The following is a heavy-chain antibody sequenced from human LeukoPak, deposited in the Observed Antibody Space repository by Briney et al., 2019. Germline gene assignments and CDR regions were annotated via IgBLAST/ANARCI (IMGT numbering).Heavy chain of an antibody. V-gene: IGHV3-48*03. Sequence: GGSLRLSCAASGFTFSSYEMNWVRQAPGKGLEWVSYISSSGSTIYYADSVKGRFTISRDNAKNSLYLQMNSLRAEDTAVYYCALSGWYENWFDPWGQGTLVTVSS. CDR1: GFTFSSYE. J-gene: IGHJ5*02. CDR3: ALSGWYENWFDP. D-gene: IGHD6-19*01. CDR2: ISSSGSTI.